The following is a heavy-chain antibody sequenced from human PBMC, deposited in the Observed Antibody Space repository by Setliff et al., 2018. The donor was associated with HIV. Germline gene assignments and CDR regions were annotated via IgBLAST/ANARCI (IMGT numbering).Heavy chain of an antibody. CDR1: SYTFTRYG. CDR2: ISGYNGNT. CDR3: ARVPYRSAWFSGGHDAFDI. D-gene: IGHD6-19*01. Sequence: ASVKVSCKASSYTFTRYGISWVRQAPGQGLEWMGWISGYNGNTKYAQSFQGRVAMTTETATSTAYMEMRSLRSDDTAVYFCARVPYRSAWFSGGHDAFDIWGQGTMVTVSS. V-gene: IGHV1-18*01. J-gene: IGHJ3*02.